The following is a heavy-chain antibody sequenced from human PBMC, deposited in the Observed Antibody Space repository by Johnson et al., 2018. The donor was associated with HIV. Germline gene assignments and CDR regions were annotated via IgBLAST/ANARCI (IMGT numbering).Heavy chain of an antibody. V-gene: IGHV3-23*04. CDR1: GFTFSSFT. Sequence: VQLVESGGGLGQPGGSLRLSCASSGFTFSSFTMSWVRQAPGKGLQWISAISASGASAFYADSVKGRFTMSRDNSQDTLYLQMNSLRAEDTAVYYCAKDPSYYYDSSGYTQENDAFDIWGQGTMVTVSS. CDR2: ISASGASA. D-gene: IGHD3-22*01. CDR3: AKDPSYYYDSSGYTQENDAFDI. J-gene: IGHJ3*02.